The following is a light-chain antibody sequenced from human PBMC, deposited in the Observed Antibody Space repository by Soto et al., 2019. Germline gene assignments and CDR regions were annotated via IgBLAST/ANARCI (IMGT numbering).Light chain of an antibody. V-gene: IGLV1-44*01. CDR2: TSN. CDR1: NSNIGNNK. J-gene: IGLJ1*01. Sequence: QSVLTQPPSASGTPGQRVTISCSGSNSNIGNNKVNWYQQLPGTAPKLLIYTSNQRPSGVPDRFSGSKSGTSASLASSGLYAEDEAYYYCATWDDSLRGYVFGTGTKLTVL. CDR3: ATWDDSLRGYV.